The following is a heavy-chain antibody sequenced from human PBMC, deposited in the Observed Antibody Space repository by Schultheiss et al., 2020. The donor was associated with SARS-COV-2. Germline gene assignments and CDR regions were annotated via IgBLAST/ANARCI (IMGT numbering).Heavy chain of an antibody. D-gene: IGHD3-22*01. Sequence: TLSLTCTVSGGSISSGDYYWSWIRQPPGKGLEWLARIDWDDDKYYSTSLKTRLTISKDTSKNQVVLTMTNMDPVDTATYYCARFRYDSSGYYFVGAAFDIWGQGTMVTVSS. CDR2: IDWDDDK. V-gene: IGHV2-70*11. CDR3: ARFRYDSSGYYFVGAAFDI. J-gene: IGHJ3*02. CDR1: GGSISSGDYY.